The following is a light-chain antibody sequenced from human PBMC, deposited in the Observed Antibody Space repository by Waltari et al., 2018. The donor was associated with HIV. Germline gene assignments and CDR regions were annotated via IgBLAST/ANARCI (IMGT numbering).Light chain of an antibody. Sequence: QSALTQPRSVSGSPGQSVTISCTGTRGDVGGYDYVSWYQQHPGTAPKLMIYGITKRSSVVPVRFSGSKPGNTASLTISGLQAEDEADYYCCSYTGTYTSVVFGGGTKLTVL. V-gene: IGLV2-11*01. J-gene: IGLJ2*01. CDR2: GIT. CDR3: CSYTGTYTSVV. CDR1: RGDVGGYDY.